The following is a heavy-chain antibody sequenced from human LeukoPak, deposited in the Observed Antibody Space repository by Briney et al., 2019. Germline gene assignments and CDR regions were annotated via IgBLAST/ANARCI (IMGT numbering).Heavy chain of an antibody. CDR1: GYSFTTYW. CDR2: IYPGDSDI. J-gene: IGHJ4*02. CDR3: ARRAYSGYEFDY. Sequence: GESLKISCKGSGYSFTTYWIAWVRQMPGKGPEWIGIIYPGDSDIRYSPSFQGQVTISVDKSISTAYLQWSSLKASDTAMYYCARRAYSGYEFDYWGQGTLVTVSS. D-gene: IGHD5-12*01. V-gene: IGHV5-51*01.